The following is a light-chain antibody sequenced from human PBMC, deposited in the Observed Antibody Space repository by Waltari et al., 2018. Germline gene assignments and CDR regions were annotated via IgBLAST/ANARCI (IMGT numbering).Light chain of an antibody. CDR3: QQYYSTPPT. CDR2: WAS. V-gene: IGKV4-1*01. CDR1: QSVLSRSDSKNF. J-gene: IGKJ1*01. Sequence: DIVMTQSPDFLAVSLGARATNNCKSSQSVLSRSDSKNFLAWYQQKPGQSPKLLIHWASTRESGVPDRFSGSGSGTDFALTISTLQGEDVAVYYCQQYYSTPPTFGQGTKVEIK.